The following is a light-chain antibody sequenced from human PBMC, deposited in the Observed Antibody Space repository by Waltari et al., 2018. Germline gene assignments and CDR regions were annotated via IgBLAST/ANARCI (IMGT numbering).Light chain of an antibody. CDR2: DAS. J-gene: IGKJ5*01. V-gene: IGKV3-15*01. Sequence: EIVMTQSLATLSVSPGDRVTLSCRASQTIDISLAWYQQKPGQAPRLLIYDASNRAPGIPTRFSGSGSGTEFTLTISSLQSEDFAVYYCQQYKNWPLTFGQGTRPEIK. CDR3: QQYKNWPLT. CDR1: QTIDIS.